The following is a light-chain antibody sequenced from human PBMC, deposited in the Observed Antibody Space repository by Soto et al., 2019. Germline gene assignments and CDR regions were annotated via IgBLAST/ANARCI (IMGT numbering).Light chain of an antibody. V-gene: IGKV3-11*01. J-gene: IGKJ3*01. CDR2: DAS. CDR3: QQRSNWPLGGNT. Sequence: EIVLPQSPATLSLSPGERATLSCRASQSVSSYLAWYQQKPGQAPRLLIYDASNRATGIPARFSGSGSGTDFTLTISSLEPEDFAVYYCQQRSNWPLGGNTFGPGTKVDIK. CDR1: QSVSSY.